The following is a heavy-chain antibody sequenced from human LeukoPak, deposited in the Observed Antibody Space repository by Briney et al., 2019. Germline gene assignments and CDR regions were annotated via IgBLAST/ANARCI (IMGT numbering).Heavy chain of an antibody. J-gene: IGHJ5*02. D-gene: IGHD2-8*01. CDR1: GGSISSYY. V-gene: IGHV4-59*01. Sequence: SETLSLTCTVSGGSISSYYWSWIRQPPGKGLEWIGYIYYSGSTNYNPTLKSRVTISVDTSKNQFSLKLNSVTAADTAVYYCASLSNGAENWFDPWGQGALVTVSS. CDR3: ASLSNGAENWFDP. CDR2: IYYSGST.